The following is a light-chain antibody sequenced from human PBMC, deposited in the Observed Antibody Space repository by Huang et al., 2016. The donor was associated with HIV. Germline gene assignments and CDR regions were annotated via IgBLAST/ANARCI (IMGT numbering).Light chain of an antibody. CDR1: QTISSSY. J-gene: IGKJ5*01. Sequence: EIVLTQSPGTLSLSPGERATLSCRASQTISSSYLAWYQQKLGQAPRLLIYGASSRATGVPDRFSGSGSGTDFILTISRLEPEDFAVYYCQQYGNTITFGQGTRLEIK. V-gene: IGKV3-20*01. CDR2: GAS. CDR3: QQYGNTIT.